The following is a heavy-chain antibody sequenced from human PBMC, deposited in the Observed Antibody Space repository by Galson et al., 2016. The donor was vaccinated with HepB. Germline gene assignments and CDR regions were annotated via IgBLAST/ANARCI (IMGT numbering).Heavy chain of an antibody. J-gene: IGHJ4*02. CDR1: GFTFSTYG. CDR2: IAYDQNKK. V-gene: IGHV3-30*18. Sequence: SLRLSCAASGFTFSTYGMHWVRQAPGKGLEWVAVIAYDQNKKYYADSVKGRFSISRDNSKNTLYLQMNSLRPEDTAVYYCAKDWSWAFDHWGQGTLVTVSS. CDR3: AKDWSWAFDH. D-gene: IGHD3-3*01.